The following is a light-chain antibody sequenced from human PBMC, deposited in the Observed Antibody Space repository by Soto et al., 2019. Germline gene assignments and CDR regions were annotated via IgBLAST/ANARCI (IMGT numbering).Light chain of an antibody. CDR2: GAS. Sequence: EIVMTQSPVTVSLSLGETATLSCWASQTVTNSYVAWYQQKPGQAPRLLISGASTRAARIPVRFRGSGSGTEFTLTISSLQSEDFAVYYCQQYSDWPLTFGGGTQLEIK. CDR1: QTVTNS. J-gene: IGKJ4*01. CDR3: QQYSDWPLT. V-gene: IGKV3-15*01.